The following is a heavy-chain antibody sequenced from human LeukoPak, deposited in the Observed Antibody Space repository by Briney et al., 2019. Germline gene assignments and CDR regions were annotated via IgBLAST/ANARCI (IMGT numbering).Heavy chain of an antibody. Sequence: ASVKVSCKASGYTFTSYDINWVRQATGQGLAWMGWMNPNSGNTGYAQKFQGRVTMTRNTSISTAYMELSSLRSEDTAVYYCARGGYYYGSGSYSTPFDYWGQGTLVTVSS. D-gene: IGHD3-10*01. J-gene: IGHJ4*02. CDR1: GYTFTSYD. CDR3: ARGGYYYGSGSYSTPFDY. CDR2: MNPNSGNT. V-gene: IGHV1-8*01.